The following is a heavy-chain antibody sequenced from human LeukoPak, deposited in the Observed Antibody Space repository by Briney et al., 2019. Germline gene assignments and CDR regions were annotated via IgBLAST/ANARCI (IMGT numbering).Heavy chain of an antibody. CDR3: AKGRAAAAGTFYFDY. V-gene: IGHV3-23*01. CDR1: GFTFSSYA. Sequence: GGSLRLSCAASGFTFSSYAMSWVRQAPGKGLEWVSAISGSGGSTYYADSVKGRFTISRDNSKNTLYLQMNSLRAEDAAVYYCAKGRAAAAGTFYFDYWGQGTLVTVSS. CDR2: ISGSGGST. D-gene: IGHD6-13*01. J-gene: IGHJ4*02.